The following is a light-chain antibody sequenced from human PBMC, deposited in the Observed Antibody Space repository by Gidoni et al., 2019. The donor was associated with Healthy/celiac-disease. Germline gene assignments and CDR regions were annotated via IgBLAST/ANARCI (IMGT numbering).Light chain of an antibody. Sequence: SYVLTQPPSVSVAPGKTARITCGGNNIGSKSVHWYQQKPGQAPVLVVYDDSERPSGIPERFSGSNSGNTATLTISRVEDGDEADYYCQVWDSSSDHVVFGGGTKLTVL. V-gene: IGLV3-21*03. CDR1: NIGSKS. J-gene: IGLJ2*01. CDR2: DDS. CDR3: QVWDSSSDHVV.